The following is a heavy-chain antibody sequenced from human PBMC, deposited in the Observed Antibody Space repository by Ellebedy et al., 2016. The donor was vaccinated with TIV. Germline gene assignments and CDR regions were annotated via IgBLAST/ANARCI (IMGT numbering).Heavy chain of an antibody. CDR3: AKEAWFLFGVYCTTTRCYSDY. CDR2: ISGGGDRA. CDR1: GFTFSSYT. J-gene: IGHJ4*02. V-gene: IGHV3-23*01. D-gene: IGHD2-2*01. Sequence: GESLKISCAASGFTFSSYTMNWVRQAPGKGLEWVSGISGGGDRAYYADSVKGRFTISRDNSKDTLYLQINSLRGDDTAVYYCAKEAWFLFGVYCTTTRCYSDYWGQGTLLTVSS.